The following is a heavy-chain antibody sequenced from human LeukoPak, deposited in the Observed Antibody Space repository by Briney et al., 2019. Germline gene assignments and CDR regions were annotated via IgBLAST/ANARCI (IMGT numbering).Heavy chain of an antibody. J-gene: IGHJ6*02. V-gene: IGHV4-59*01. D-gene: IGHD3-10*01. Sequence: SETLSLTCTVSNGSISSYYWSWIRQPPGKGLEWIGYIYDSGSTNYNPSLKSRVTISVDTSKNQFSLKLSSVTAADMAVYYCARVGGTNYYYYGMDVWGQGTTVTVSS. CDR2: IYDSGST. CDR3: ARVGGTNYYYYGMDV. CDR1: NGSISSYY.